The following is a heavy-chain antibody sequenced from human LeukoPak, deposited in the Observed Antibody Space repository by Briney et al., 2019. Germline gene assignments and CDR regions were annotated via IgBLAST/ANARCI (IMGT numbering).Heavy chain of an antibody. J-gene: IGHJ4*02. Sequence: GSLRLSFAASGXTFSSYRINWVRQAPGKGQEWVSYISSGSDKIKYADSVKGRFTISRDNAKNSLYLQMNSLRDEDTAVYYCARDLLWAFDYWGQGTLVTVSS. V-gene: IGHV3-48*02. CDR2: ISSGSDKI. D-gene: IGHD2-21*01. CDR1: GXTFSSYR. CDR3: ARDLLWAFDY.